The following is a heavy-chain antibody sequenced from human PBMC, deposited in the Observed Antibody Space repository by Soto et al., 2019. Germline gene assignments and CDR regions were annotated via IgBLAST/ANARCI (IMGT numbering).Heavy chain of an antibody. J-gene: IGHJ4*02. Sequence: PGGSLRLSCAASGFTFSSYGMHWVRQAPGKGLEWVAVIWYDGSNKYYADSVKGRFTISRDNSKNTLYLQMNSLRAEDTAVYYCARDRPYSSSSVDYWGQGTLVTVSS. CDR2: IWYDGSNK. CDR3: ARDRPYSSSSVDY. CDR1: GFTFSSYG. V-gene: IGHV3-33*01. D-gene: IGHD6-6*01.